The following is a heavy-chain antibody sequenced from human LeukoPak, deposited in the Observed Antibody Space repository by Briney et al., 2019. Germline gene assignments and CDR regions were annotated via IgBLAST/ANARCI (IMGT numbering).Heavy chain of an antibody. CDR2: IWYDGSSQ. V-gene: IGHV3-33*01. Sequence: PGRSLRLSCAASGFTFSSYGMHWVRQAPGKGLEWVAVIWYDGSSQFYADSVKGRFTISRDNAKTSLYLQMNSLRAEDTAVYYCARISCSGGTCYYYFDYWGQGTLVTVSS. CDR3: ARISCSGGTCYYYFDY. J-gene: IGHJ4*02. CDR1: GFTFSSYG. D-gene: IGHD2-15*01.